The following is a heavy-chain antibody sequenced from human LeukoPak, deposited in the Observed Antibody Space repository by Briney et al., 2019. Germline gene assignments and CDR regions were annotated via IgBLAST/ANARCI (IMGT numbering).Heavy chain of an antibody. J-gene: IGHJ3*02. V-gene: IGHV3-66*01. CDR1: GFTVSSNY. CDR2: IYRGSST. Sequence: GGSLRLSCAASGFTVSSNYMSWVRQAPGKGLEWVSVIYRGSSTYYADSVKGRFTISRDNSKNTLYLQMNSLRAEATAVYYCARDAATVTTRGVGDAFDIWGQGTMVTVSS. D-gene: IGHD4-17*01. CDR3: ARDAATVTTRGVGDAFDI.